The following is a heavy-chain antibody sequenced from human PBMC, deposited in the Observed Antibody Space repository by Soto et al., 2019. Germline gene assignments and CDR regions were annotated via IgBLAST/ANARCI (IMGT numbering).Heavy chain of an antibody. V-gene: IGHV5-51*01. D-gene: IGHD3-3*01. Sequence: PGESLKISCKCSGYSFTNYWIGWVRQMPGKGLKWMGIIYPGDSDTTYSPSFEGQVTISADKSISTAHLQWSSLKASDTAMYYCARRAQYNFGHYDAFDVWGQGKMVTVSS. CDR3: ARRAQYNFGHYDAFDV. J-gene: IGHJ3*01. CDR1: GYSFTNYW. CDR2: IYPGDSDT.